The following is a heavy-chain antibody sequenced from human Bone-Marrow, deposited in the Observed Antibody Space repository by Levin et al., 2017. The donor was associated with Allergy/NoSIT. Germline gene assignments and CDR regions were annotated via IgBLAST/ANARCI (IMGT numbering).Heavy chain of an antibody. CDR3: ARGNFFDSSGLHP. J-gene: IGHJ5*02. CDR2: INPNSGGT. CDR1: GYTFTGDY. V-gene: IGHV1-2*06. D-gene: IGHD3-22*01. Sequence: PGASVKVSCKTSGYTFTGDYIYWVRQAPGQGLEWMGRINPNSGGTNYLPKFQGRVTLTEDTSINTAYMEMTRLTSDDTAIYYCARGNFFDSSGLHPWGQGTLVTVSS.